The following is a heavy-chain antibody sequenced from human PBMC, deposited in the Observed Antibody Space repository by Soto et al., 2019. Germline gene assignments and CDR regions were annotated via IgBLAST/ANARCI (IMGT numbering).Heavy chain of an antibody. CDR3: ARGPTPLFDH. D-gene: IGHD2-15*01. J-gene: IGHJ4*02. CDR2: INAHSGGT. CDR1: AFSFTGYY. Sequence: ASVKVYCNASAFSFTGYYIHWLRQAPGQGLEWMGWINAHSGGTEYAQKFQGRVTLTRDTSIATAYLTLTSLTSDDTALYYCARGPTPLFDHWGQGTLVTVSS. V-gene: IGHV1-2*02.